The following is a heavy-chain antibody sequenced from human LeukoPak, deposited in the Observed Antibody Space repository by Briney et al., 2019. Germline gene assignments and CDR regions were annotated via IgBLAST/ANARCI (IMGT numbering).Heavy chain of an antibody. CDR3: ARVGSVYEFGSVDY. V-gene: IGHV4-59*01. CDR2: ISYSGST. CDR1: GGSISSYY. Sequence: KTSETLSLTCTVSGGSISSYYWSWIRQPPGKGLEWIGYISYSGSTNYNPSLKSRVTISVDTSKNQFSPKLSSVTAADTAVYYCARVGSVYEFGSVDYWGQGTLVTVSS. D-gene: IGHD5/OR15-5a*01. J-gene: IGHJ4*02.